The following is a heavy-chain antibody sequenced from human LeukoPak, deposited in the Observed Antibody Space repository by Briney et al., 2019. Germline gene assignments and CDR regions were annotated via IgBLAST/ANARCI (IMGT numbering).Heavy chain of an antibody. CDR3: ARDLRGSGSYYAPYNWFDP. D-gene: IGHD3-10*01. CDR2: ISSSGSTI. V-gene: IGHV3-11*01. Sequence: GGSLRLSCAASGFTFSDYYMSWIRQAPGKGLEWVSYISSSGSTIYYADSVKGRFTISRDNAKNSLYLQMNSLRAEDTAVYYCARDLRGSGSYYAPYNWFDPWGQGTLVTVSS. J-gene: IGHJ5*02. CDR1: GFTFSDYY.